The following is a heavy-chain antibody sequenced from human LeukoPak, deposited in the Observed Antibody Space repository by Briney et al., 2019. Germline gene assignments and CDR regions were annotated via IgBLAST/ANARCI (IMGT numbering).Heavy chain of an antibody. V-gene: IGHV1-2*02. J-gene: IGHJ4*02. D-gene: IGHD3-22*01. CDR3: ARHGSSGYYYDVTFDY. CDR2: INPNSGGT. CDR1: GYTFTGYY. Sequence: ASVKVSCKASGYTFTGYYMHWVRQAPGQGLEWMGWINPNSGGTNYAQKFQGRVTMTRDTSISTAYMELSRLRSDDTAVYYCARHGSSGYYYDVTFDYWGQGTLVTVSS.